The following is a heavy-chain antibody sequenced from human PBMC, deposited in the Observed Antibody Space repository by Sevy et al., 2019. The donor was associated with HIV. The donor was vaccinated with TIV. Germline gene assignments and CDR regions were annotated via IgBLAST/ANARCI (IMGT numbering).Heavy chain of an antibody. D-gene: IGHD4-17*01. V-gene: IGHV3-21*01. Sequence: GGSLRLSCATSEFTFSSYSMNWVRQAPGNGLEWVSSISGGGTYIYYADSVKGRLTISRDNAKNSLSLQMNGLRAEDTAVYYCARGTHDYGDYDRDAFDIWGQGTMVTVSS. CDR2: ISGGGTYI. CDR1: EFTFSSYS. CDR3: ARGTHDYGDYDRDAFDI. J-gene: IGHJ3*02.